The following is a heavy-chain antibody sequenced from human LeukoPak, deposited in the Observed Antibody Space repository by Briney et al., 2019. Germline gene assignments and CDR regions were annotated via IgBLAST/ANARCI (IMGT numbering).Heavy chain of an antibody. Sequence: ASVKVSCKASGYTFTGYYMHWVRQAPGQGLEWMGWINPNSGGTNYAQKFRGRVTMTRDTSISTAYMELSRLRSDDTAVYYCARGDCSSTSCSPPTSDYWGQGTLVTVSS. CDR2: INPNSGGT. CDR1: GYTFTGYY. CDR3: ARGDCSSTSCSPPTSDY. D-gene: IGHD2-2*01. V-gene: IGHV1-2*02. J-gene: IGHJ4*02.